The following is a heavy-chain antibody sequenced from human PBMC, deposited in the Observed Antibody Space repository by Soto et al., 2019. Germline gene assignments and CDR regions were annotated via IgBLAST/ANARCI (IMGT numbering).Heavy chain of an antibody. CDR2: VYYTGST. D-gene: IGHD6-13*01. Sequence: SETLSLTCSVSGGSISGSYWSWIRQSPGKGLEWLSYVYYTGSTNYSTSLRSRVSISVDTSRNEFSLRLSSVTAADTAVYFCARSVAAPGAHIDYWGQGTQVTVSS. V-gene: IGHV4-59*01. J-gene: IGHJ4*02. CDR1: GGSISGSY. CDR3: ARSVAAPGAHIDY.